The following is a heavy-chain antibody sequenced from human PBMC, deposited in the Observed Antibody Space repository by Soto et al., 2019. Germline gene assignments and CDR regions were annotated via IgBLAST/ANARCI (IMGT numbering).Heavy chain of an antibody. Sequence: SETLSLTCTVSGGSVSAGSYYWSWIRQPPGKGLEWIGEINHSGSTNYNPSLKSRVTISVDTSKNQFSLKLSSVTAADTAVYYCARGREQQLVRYFDYWGQGTLVTVSS. CDR2: INHSGST. D-gene: IGHD6-13*01. CDR1: GGSVSAGSYY. J-gene: IGHJ4*02. CDR3: ARGREQQLVRYFDY. V-gene: IGHV4-34*01.